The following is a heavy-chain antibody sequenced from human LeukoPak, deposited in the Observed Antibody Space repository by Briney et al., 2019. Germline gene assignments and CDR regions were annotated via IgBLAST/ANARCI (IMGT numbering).Heavy chain of an antibody. D-gene: IGHD4-17*01. V-gene: IGHV4-39*07. CDR3: ARDVGGDYAHFDY. CDR1: GGSISSSSYY. Sequence: SETLSLTCTVSGGSISSSSYYWGWIRQPPGKGLEWIGSIYYSGSTYYNPPLKSRVTISVDTSKNQFSLKLSSVTAADTAVYYCARDVGGDYAHFDYWGQGTLVTVSS. J-gene: IGHJ4*02. CDR2: IYYSGST.